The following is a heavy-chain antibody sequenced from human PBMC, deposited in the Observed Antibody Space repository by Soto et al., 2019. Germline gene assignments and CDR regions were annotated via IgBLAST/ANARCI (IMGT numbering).Heavy chain of an antibody. D-gene: IGHD3-16*02. V-gene: IGHV1-46*01. CDR1: GYTFTSYY. CDR3: ARDGLRFGELSLYGNDY. Sequence: QVQLVQSGAEVKKPGASVKVSCKASGYTFTSYYIHWVRQAPGQGLEWMGIINPSGDSTSYAQKFQGRVTMTRDTSTSTVYMGLSSLGSEDTAVYYCARDGLRFGELSLYGNDYWGQGTLVTVSS. J-gene: IGHJ4*02. CDR2: INPSGDST.